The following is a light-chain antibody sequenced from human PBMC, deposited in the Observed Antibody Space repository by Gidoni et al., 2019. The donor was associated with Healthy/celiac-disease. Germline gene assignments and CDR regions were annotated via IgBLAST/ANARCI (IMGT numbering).Light chain of an antibody. J-gene: IGLJ1*01. CDR1: KLWDKY. CDR3: QSWDSSTAYV. CDR2: QDS. V-gene: IGLV3-1*01. Sequence: SYELTQPPSVSVSPGQTASITCSGDKLWDKYACWYKQKPGQSPVLVIYQDSKRPSWIPERFSGSTSGNTATLTISGTQAMDEADYYCQSWDSSTAYVFGTGTKVTVL.